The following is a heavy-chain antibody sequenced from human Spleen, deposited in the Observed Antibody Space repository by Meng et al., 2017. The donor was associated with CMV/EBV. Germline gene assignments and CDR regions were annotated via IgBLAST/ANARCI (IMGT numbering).Heavy chain of an antibody. CDR1: GFNFGDYF. V-gene: IGHV3-11*06. Sequence: SGFNFGDYFMSWIRQAPGKGLEWVSYISSSSSYIYYADSVKGRFTISRDNAKNSLYLQMNSLRAEDTAVYYCASRIGYCSSTSCFSWGQGTLVTVSS. CDR2: ISSSSSYI. D-gene: IGHD2-2*03. J-gene: IGHJ4*02. CDR3: ASRIGYCSSTSCFS.